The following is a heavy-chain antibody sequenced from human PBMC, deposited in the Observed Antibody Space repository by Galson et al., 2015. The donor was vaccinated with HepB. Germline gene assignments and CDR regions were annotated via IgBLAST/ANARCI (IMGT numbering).Heavy chain of an antibody. CDR3: VKGGEDVIVGGTSRSHFDQ. D-gene: IGHD1-26*01. CDR1: GFSFSSYA. V-gene: IGHV3-23*01. Sequence: SLRLSCAAPGFSFSSYAMSWVRQAPGKGLDWVFLISGSGGRTYYTDSVKGRFTISRDNSKDTLYLQMSSLRPEDTAVYYCVKGGEDVIVGGTSRSHFDQWGQGTLVTVSS. J-gene: IGHJ4*02. CDR2: ISGSGGRT.